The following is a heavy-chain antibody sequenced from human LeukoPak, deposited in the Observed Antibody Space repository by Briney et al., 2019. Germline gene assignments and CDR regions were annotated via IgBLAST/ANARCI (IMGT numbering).Heavy chain of an antibody. J-gene: IGHJ4*02. Sequence: ASVTVSCKASGYTFTGYYMHWVRQAPGQGLEWMGWINPNSGGTNYAQKFQGRVTMTRDTSISTAYMELSRLRSDDTSVYYCARVRNGVFYWGQGTLVTVSS. V-gene: IGHV1-2*02. CDR3: ARVRNGVFY. CDR2: INPNSGGT. CDR1: GYTFTGYY. D-gene: IGHD2-8*01.